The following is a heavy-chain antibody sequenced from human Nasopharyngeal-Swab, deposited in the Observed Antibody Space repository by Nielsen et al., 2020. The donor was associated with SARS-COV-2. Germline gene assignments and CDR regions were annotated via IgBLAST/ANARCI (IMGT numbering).Heavy chain of an antibody. CDR2: INHSGST. CDR3: ARGRRGVWVDY. CDR1: GGSFSGYY. Sequence: GSLRLSCAVYGGSFSGYYWGWIRQPPGKGLEWIGEINHSGSTNYNPSLKSRVTISVDTSKNQFSLKLSSVTAADTAVYYCARGRRGVWVDYWGQGTLVTVSS. D-gene: IGHD1-14*01. V-gene: IGHV4-34*01. J-gene: IGHJ4*02.